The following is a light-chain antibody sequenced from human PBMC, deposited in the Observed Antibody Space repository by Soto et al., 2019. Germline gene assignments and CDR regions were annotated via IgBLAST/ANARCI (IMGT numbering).Light chain of an antibody. Sequence: PGERATLSCRASQSFRGLLAWYQQKPGQAPRLLIYDASNRATGIPARFSGSGSGTDFTLTINRLEPEDFAVYYCQQYGSSPITFGQGTRLEIK. CDR2: DAS. V-gene: IGKV3-20*01. J-gene: IGKJ5*01. CDR3: QQYGSSPIT. CDR1: QSFRGL.